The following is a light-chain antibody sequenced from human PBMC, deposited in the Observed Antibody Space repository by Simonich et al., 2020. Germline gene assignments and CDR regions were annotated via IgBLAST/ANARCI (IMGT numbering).Light chain of an antibody. V-gene: IGLV1-40*01. CDR1: SSNIGAGYD. CDR2: SNR. J-gene: IGLJ2*01. Sequence: QSVLTQPPSVSGAPGQRVTISCTGSSSNIGAGYDVHWYQQLPGTAPKLLIYSNRNTPSGVPDRFSGSKSGTSASLAITGLQAEDEADYYCQSYDSSLSGSVVFGGGTKLTVL. CDR3: QSYDSSLSGSVV.